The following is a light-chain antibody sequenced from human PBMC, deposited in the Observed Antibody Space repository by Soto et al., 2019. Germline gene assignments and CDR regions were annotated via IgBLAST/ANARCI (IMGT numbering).Light chain of an antibody. CDR1: NIGSKS. Sequence: SYELTQPPSVSVAPGQTARLTCGGTNIGSKSVHWYQQKPRQAPVLVVYDDSHRPSGIPERFSGSNSGNTATLTISRVEAGDEAEYYCQVWDSSSDHYVFGTGTKLTVL. J-gene: IGLJ1*01. CDR3: QVWDSSSDHYV. CDR2: DDS. V-gene: IGLV3-21*02.